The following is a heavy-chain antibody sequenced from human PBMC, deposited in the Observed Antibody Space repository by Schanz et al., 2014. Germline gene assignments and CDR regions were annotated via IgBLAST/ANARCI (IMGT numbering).Heavy chain of an antibody. CDR1: GFTFRTKG. D-gene: IGHD3-9*01. V-gene: IGHV3-NL1*01. CDR3: ARTTNPFNFDSWPYLDY. Sequence: QVHLVESGGGVVQPGGSLRLSCPASGFTFRTKGMHWVRQAPGKGMEWVSFIYGGSTYYTDPVKGRFTISRDNSKNTLYLQMNSLRAEDTAVYYCARTTNPFNFDSWPYLDYWGQGTLVTVSS. J-gene: IGHJ4*02. CDR2: IYGGST.